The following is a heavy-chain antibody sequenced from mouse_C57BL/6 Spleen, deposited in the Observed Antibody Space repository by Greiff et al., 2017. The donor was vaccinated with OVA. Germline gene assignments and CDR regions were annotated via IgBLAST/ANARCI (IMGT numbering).Heavy chain of an antibody. D-gene: IGHD2-14*01. Sequence: HVQLQPSWAELVKPGASVKISCKASGYAFSSYWMNWVKQRPGKGLEWIGQIYPGDGDTNYNGKFKGKATLTADKSSSTAYMQLSSLTSEDYAVYCCARRYVDYAMDYWGQGTSVTVSS. CDR2: IYPGDGDT. V-gene: IGHV1-80*01. CDR1: GYAFSSYW. J-gene: IGHJ4*01. CDR3: ARRYVDYAMDY.